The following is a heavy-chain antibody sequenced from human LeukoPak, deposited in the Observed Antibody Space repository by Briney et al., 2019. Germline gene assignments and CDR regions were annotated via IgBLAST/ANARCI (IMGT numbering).Heavy chain of an antibody. Sequence: GGSLRLACAASGFTFSSYAMSWVRQAPGKGLEWVSAISGSGGSTYYADSVKGRFTISRDNAKNSLYLQMNSLRAEDTAVYYCARDRSGGYSYGYIDYWGQGTLVTVSS. V-gene: IGHV3-23*01. D-gene: IGHD5-18*01. CDR2: ISGSGGST. CDR3: ARDRSGGYSYGYIDY. CDR1: GFTFSSYA. J-gene: IGHJ4*02.